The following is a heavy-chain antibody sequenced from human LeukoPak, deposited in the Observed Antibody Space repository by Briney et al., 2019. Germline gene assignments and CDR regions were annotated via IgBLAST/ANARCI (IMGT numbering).Heavy chain of an antibody. CDR2: INTNTRNP. CDR1: GYTFTKYA. CDR3: ARGGFESRWASDI. Sequence: ASVKVSCKASGYTFTKYAMNWVRQAPGQGLEWMGWINTNTRNPTYAQGFTGQVVFSLDTSVSTACLQINSLKAEDTAVYYCARGGFESRWASDIWGQGTMVTVSS. J-gene: IGHJ3*02. V-gene: IGHV7-4-1*02. D-gene: IGHD3-9*01.